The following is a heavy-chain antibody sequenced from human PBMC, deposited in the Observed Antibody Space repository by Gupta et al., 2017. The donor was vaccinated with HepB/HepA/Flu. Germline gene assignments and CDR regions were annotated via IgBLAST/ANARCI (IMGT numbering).Heavy chain of an antibody. CDR3: AREALGSGYFIDY. D-gene: IGHD3-10*01. CDR1: GSSLSTYG. CDR2: IWPDGNNK. V-gene: IGHV3-33*01. Sequence: QVQLVESGGGVVQPGNSLRLSCTAFGSSLSTYGMPWVRQAPDKGPEWVAIIWPDGNNKYYADSVKGRFTVSRDSSENTVYLLMKSLRAEDTALYSCAREALGSGYFIDYWGQGTLVTVSS. J-gene: IGHJ4*02.